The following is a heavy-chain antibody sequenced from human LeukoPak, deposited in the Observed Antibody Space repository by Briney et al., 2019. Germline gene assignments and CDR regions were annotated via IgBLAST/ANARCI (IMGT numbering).Heavy chain of an antibody. CDR1: GFTFSSYE. CDR3: ARAYYDSSGYYYDF. D-gene: IGHD3-22*01. J-gene: IGHJ4*02. CDR2: ISSGSTI. Sequence: PGGSLRLSCAASGFTFSSYEMNWVRQAPGKGLEWVSYISSGSTIYYADSVKGRFTISRDNAKNSLYLQMNNLRAEDTAIYYCARAYYDSSGYYYDFWGQGTLVTVSS. V-gene: IGHV3-48*03.